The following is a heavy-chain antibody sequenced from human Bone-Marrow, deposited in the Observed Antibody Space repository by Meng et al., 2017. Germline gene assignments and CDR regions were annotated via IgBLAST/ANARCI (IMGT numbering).Heavy chain of an antibody. CDR2: IKHSGST. J-gene: IGHJ5*02. CDR3: ARAKRIYSGYGWWFDP. CDR1: GGSFSGYY. D-gene: IGHD5-12*01. V-gene: IGHV4-34*01. Sequence: VQRQQWGAGLFNASEPLSPSCAVYGGSFSGYYWSWSRQPPGKGLEWIGEIKHSGSTNYNPSLKSRVTISVDTSKNQFSLKLSSVTAADTAVYYCARAKRIYSGYGWWFDPWGQGTLVTVSS.